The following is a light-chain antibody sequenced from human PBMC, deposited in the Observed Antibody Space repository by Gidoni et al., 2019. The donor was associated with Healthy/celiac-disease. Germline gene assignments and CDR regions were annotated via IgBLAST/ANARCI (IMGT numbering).Light chain of an antibody. V-gene: IGLV2-14*03. CDR3: SSYTSSSTLDV. CDR1: SSDVGGYNY. CDR2: DVS. Sequence: QSALTQPASVSGSPGQSITISCTGTSSDVGGYNYVSWYQQHPGKAPKLMIYDVSNRPSVVSKRFSGSKSGNTGSLTISGLQAEDEADYYCSSYTSSSTLDVFGTGTKVTVL. J-gene: IGLJ1*01.